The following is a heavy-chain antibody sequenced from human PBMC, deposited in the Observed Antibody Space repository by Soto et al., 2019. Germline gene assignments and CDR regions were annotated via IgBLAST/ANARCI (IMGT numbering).Heavy chain of an antibody. Sequence: GESLKISCKVSGYSFTNYWIAWVRQMPGKGLEWMGMIDPSDSYTNYSPSFQGHVTISADKSISTAYLQWSRLKASDTAMYYCARHSTTLVRGVTAAFDVWGQGKMVTVSS. CDR1: GYSFTNYW. D-gene: IGHD3-10*01. CDR3: ARHSTTLVRGVTAAFDV. V-gene: IGHV5-10-1*01. J-gene: IGHJ3*01. CDR2: IDPSDSYT.